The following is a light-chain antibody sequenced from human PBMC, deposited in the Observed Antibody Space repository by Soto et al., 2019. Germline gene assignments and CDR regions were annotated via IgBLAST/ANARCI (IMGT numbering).Light chain of an antibody. CDR2: EAS. CDR3: QQYKSYPLT. Sequence: DIQMTQSPSTLSASVGDRVTITCRASQSISSWLAWFHQKPGKAPKLLIYEASSLESGVPSRFSGSRSGTEFTLTISSLQPDDFATYYCQQYKSYPLTFGGGTKVEIK. CDR1: QSISSW. J-gene: IGKJ4*01. V-gene: IGKV1-5*03.